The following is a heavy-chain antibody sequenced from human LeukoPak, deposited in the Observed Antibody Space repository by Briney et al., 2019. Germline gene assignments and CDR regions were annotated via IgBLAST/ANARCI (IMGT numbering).Heavy chain of an antibody. Sequence: KPSETLSLTCTISGASISTYYWTWIRQPAGKGLEWIGRIYTSGTTNYNPSLENRVTMSADTSKNQFSLKLSSVTAADTAVYYCARGYGDYVGIENYFDYWGQGTLVTVSS. CDR2: IYTSGTT. CDR1: GASISTYY. D-gene: IGHD4-17*01. CDR3: ARGYGDYVGIENYFDY. J-gene: IGHJ4*02. V-gene: IGHV4-4*07.